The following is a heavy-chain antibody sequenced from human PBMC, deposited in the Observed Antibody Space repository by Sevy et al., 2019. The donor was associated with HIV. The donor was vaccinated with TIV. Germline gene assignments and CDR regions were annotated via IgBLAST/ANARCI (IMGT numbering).Heavy chain of an antibody. CDR1: GFTFSNYA. V-gene: IGHV3-23*01. CDR3: AKVGSTWYTPNYFIDH. J-gene: IGHJ4*01. D-gene: IGHD6-13*01. CDR2: ISDTGGST. Sequence: QLGGSLRLSCAASGFTFSNYAMRWVRQAPGKGLEWVSVISDTGGSTFYANSVKGRFTISRDNSKNTLYLQMNSLRAEDTAVYYCAKVGSTWYTPNYFIDHWGHGTLVTVSS.